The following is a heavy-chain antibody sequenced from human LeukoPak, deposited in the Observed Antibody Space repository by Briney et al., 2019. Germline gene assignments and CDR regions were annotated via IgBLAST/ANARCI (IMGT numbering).Heavy chain of an antibody. CDR2: ITSDGSST. J-gene: IGHJ4*02. D-gene: IGHD1-26*01. CDR3: ARDLTGAVFDF. CDR1: GFAFTTFW. Sequence: GGSLRLSCAASGFAFTTFWLTWVRQAPGKGLVCVSRITSDGSSTSYADSVRGRFTISRDNAKNTVYLQMNSLRAEDTAVYYCARDLTGAVFDFWGQGTLVTVSS. V-gene: IGHV3-74*01.